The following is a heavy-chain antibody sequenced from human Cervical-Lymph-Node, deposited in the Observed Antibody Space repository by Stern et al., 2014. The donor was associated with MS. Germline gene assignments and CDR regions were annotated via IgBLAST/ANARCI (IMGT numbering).Heavy chain of an antibody. CDR1: GGTFSSYA. J-gene: IGHJ3*02. Sequence: VQLVQSGAGVKKPGSSVKVSCKASGGTFSSYAISWVRPAPGRGLEWMGVIIPIFGTTKYAQKFQGRVTIIADGYTTTAYMELSSLRSEDTAVYYCARRDYYDSTGYYGDAFDIWGQGTMVTVSS. CDR2: IIPIFGTT. V-gene: IGHV1-69*01. D-gene: IGHD3-22*01. CDR3: ARRDYYDSTGYYGDAFDI.